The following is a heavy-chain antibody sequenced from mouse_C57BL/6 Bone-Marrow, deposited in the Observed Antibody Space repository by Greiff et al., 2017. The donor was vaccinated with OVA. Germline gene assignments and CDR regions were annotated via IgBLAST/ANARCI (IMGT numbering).Heavy chain of an antibody. Sequence: QQPGPGLEWIGEIDPSDSYTNYNQKFKGKATLTVDTSSSTAYMQLSTLTSEDSAVYYCARENYGEGDWGQGTTLTVSA. CDR2: IDPSDSYT. J-gene: IGHJ2*01. D-gene: IGHD2-4*01. CDR3: ARENYGEGD. V-gene: IGHV1-50*01.